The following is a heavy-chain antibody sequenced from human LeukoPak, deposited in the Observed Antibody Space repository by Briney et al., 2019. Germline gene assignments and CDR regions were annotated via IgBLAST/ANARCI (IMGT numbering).Heavy chain of an antibody. CDR2: ISGSGGVT. D-gene: IGHD6-19*01. Sequence: GGSLRLSCAASGFTFSSHAMSWVRQAPGKGLEWVSGISGSGGVTYNADSVKGRFSISRDNSKNTVYLQMNSLRAEDTAVYYCAKGPDRGALWLVLDYWGQGTLVTVSS. CDR1: GFTFSSHA. J-gene: IGHJ4*02. V-gene: IGHV3-23*01. CDR3: AKGPDRGALWLVLDY.